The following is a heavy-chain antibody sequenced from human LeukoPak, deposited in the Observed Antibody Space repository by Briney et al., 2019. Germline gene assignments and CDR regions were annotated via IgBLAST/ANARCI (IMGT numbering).Heavy chain of an antibody. Sequence: GGSLRLSCAASGFTFSSYAMSWVRQVPGKGLEWVSTISGSGGSTYYADSVKGRFTISRDNSKNTLYLQMNGLRAEDTAVYYCAGSIWIPLRPFDDWGQGTLVIVSS. CDR3: AGSIWIPLRPFDD. CDR1: GFTFSSYA. J-gene: IGHJ4*02. V-gene: IGHV3-23*01. CDR2: ISGSGGST. D-gene: IGHD2-15*01.